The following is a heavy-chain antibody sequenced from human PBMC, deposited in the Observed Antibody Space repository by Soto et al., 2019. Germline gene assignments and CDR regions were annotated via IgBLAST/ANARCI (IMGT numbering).Heavy chain of an antibody. CDR3: VRVYGEIDY. Sequence: ASVKVSCKASGGTFSSYTISWVRQATGQGLEWMGWMNPKSGNTGYAQHFKGRFILTRSPSLSTAYMELSILRSEDTAVYYCVRVYGEIDYWGQGTLVTVSS. D-gene: IGHD4-17*01. J-gene: IGHJ4*02. CDR2: MNPKSGNT. CDR1: GGTFSSYT. V-gene: IGHV1-8*02.